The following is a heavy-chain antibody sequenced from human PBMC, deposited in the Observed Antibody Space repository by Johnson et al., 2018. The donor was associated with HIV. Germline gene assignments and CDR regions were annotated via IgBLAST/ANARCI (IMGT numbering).Heavy chain of an antibody. CDR3: AKGGYGDYAFLHFDV. Sequence: VQLVESGGGLVQPGGSLRLSCAASGFTVSSNYMSWVRQAPGKGLEWVSAIRGSGGSTYYADSVKGRFTISRDNSKNTLYLQMGSLGAEDTALYYCAKGGYGDYAFLHFDVWGQGTMVTVSS. J-gene: IGHJ3*01. CDR2: IRGSGGST. V-gene: IGHV3-66*02. D-gene: IGHD4-17*01. CDR1: GFTVSSNY.